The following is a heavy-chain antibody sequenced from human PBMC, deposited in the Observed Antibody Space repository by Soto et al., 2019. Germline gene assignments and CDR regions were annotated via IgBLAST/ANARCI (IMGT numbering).Heavy chain of an antibody. CDR1: GGSFSGYY. CDR3: ARESHDILTGPPWVWYFDL. V-gene: IGHV4-34*01. J-gene: IGHJ2*01. Sequence: QVQLQQWGAGPLRPLETLSLTCGVSGGSFSGYYWAWIRQSPGKGLEWIGEINDRGSINYNPSLKSRVSISVDTSKTHYSLNLRSVTAADTAVYYCARESHDILTGPPWVWYFDLWGRGTLGTVSS. CDR2: INDRGSI. D-gene: IGHD3-9*01.